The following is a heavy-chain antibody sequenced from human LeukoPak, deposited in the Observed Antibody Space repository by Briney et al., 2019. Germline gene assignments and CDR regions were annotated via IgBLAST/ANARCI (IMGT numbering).Heavy chain of an antibody. Sequence: GASVKVSCKASGYTFTGYYMHWVRQAPGKGLEWMGGFDPEDGETIYAQKFQGRVTMTEDTSTDTAYMELSSLRSEDTAVYYCATDRAAAGLYYFDYWGQGTLVTVSS. V-gene: IGHV1-24*01. CDR3: ATDRAAAGLYYFDY. D-gene: IGHD6-13*01. J-gene: IGHJ4*02. CDR1: GYTFTGYY. CDR2: FDPEDGET.